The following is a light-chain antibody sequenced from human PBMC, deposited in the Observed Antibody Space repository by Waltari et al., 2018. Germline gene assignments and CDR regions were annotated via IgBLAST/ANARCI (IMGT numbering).Light chain of an antibody. V-gene: IGLV3-19*01. Sequence: CQGDSLGRNYATWYQQKAGQAPVLVMYGYNKRPSGIADRFSGSSSGTTSSLIIAGSQAEDEADYYCSSRDSSGKVLFGGGTKVTVL. CDR2: GYN. J-gene: IGLJ3*02. CDR3: SSRDSSGKVL. CDR1: SLGRNY.